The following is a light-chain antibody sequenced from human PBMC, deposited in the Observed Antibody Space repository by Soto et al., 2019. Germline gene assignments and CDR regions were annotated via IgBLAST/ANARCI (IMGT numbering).Light chain of an antibody. CDR2: AAS. Sequence: DIQMTQSPSTLSASVGDRVTITCRASQSISSWLAWYQQRPGKPPKLLIYAASSLQSGVPSRFSGSGSGTDFTLTISSLQPEDFATYYCQQSYSTPPLTFGGGTKVDIK. CDR1: QSISSW. CDR3: QQSYSTPPLT. J-gene: IGKJ4*01. V-gene: IGKV1-39*01.